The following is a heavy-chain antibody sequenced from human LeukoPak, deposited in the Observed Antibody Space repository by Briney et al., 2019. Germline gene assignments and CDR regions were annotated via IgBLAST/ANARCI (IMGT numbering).Heavy chain of an antibody. CDR1: GFTFSDYY. Sequence: GGSLRLSCAASGFTFSDYYMSWIRQAPGKGLEWVSYISSSSSYIYYADSVKGRFTISRDNAKNSLYLQMNSLRAEDTAVYYCARDGGYSYGFHYYYYMDVWGKGTTVTVSS. CDR2: ISSSSSYI. J-gene: IGHJ6*03. V-gene: IGHV3-11*06. CDR3: ARDGGYSYGFHYYYYMDV. D-gene: IGHD5-18*01.